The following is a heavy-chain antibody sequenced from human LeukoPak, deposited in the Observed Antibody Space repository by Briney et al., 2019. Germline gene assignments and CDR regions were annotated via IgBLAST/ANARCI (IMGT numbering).Heavy chain of an antibody. J-gene: IGHJ5*02. CDR3: ARNYLGLT. CDR1: GFTFSSYG. CDR2: VSSDGSNK. Sequence: PGGSLRLSCAASGFTFSSYGMHWVRQAPGKGLEWVAAVSSDGSNKYYADSVKGRFSISRDNYKNTLYLQMNSLRAEDTAVFYCARNYLGLTWGQGTLVTVSS. V-gene: IGHV3-30*03. D-gene: IGHD5-24*01.